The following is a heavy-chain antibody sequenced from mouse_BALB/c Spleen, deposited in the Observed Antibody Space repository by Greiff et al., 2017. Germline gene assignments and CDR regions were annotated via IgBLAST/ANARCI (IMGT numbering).Heavy chain of an antibody. J-gene: IGHJ4*01. CDR1: GYSFTSYY. V-gene: IGHV1-66*01. Sequence: VQLQQSGPELVKPGASVKISCKASGYSFTSYYIHWVKQRPGQGLEWIGWIFPGSGNTKYNEKFKGKATLTADTSSSTAYMQLSSLTSEDSAVYFCARSRDYGYYAMDYWGQGTSVTVSS. CDR3: ARSRDYGYYAMDY. D-gene: IGHD1-2*01. CDR2: IFPGSGNT.